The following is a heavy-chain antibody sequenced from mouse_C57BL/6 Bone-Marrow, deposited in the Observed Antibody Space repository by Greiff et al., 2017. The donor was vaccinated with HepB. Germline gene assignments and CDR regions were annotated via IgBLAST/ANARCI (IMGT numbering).Heavy chain of an antibody. CDR3: ARGLFYYGSSYWFAY. D-gene: IGHD1-1*01. CDR1: GYTFTDYY. J-gene: IGHJ3*01. Sequence: EVHLVESGPVLVKPGASVKMSCKASGYTFTDYYMNWVKQSHGKSLEWIGVINPYNGGTSYNQKFKGKATLTVDKSSGTAYMELNSLTSEDSAVYYCARGLFYYGSSYWFAYWGQGTLVTVSA. CDR2: INPYNGGT. V-gene: IGHV1-19*01.